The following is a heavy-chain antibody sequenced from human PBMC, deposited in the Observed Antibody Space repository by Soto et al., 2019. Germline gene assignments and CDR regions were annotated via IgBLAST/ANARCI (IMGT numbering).Heavy chain of an antibody. D-gene: IGHD6-6*01. CDR2: INHSGST. CDR1: GGSFSGYY. J-gene: IGHJ3*02. CDR3: ARGWSIAARRAAFDI. V-gene: IGHV4-34*01. Sequence: SETLSLTCAVYGGSFSGYYWSWIRQPPGKGLEWIGEINHSGSTNYNPSLKSRVTISVDTSKNQFSLKLSSVTAADTAVYYCARGWSIAARRAAFDIWGQGTMVTVSS.